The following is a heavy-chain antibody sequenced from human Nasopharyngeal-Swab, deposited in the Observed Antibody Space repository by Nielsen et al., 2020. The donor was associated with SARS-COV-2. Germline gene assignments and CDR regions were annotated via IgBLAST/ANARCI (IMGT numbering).Heavy chain of an antibody. CDR2: FYHSGST. V-gene: IGHV4-59*02. CDR3: ARGRNYYDSSGYYY. Sequence: SETLSLTCTVSGGSVSSYYWSWIRQPPGKGLEWIGYFYHSGSTNYNPSLKSRVTMSVDTSKNQFSLKLSSVTAADTAVYYCARGRNYYDSSGYYYWGQGTLVTVSS. D-gene: IGHD3-22*01. CDR1: GGSVSSYY. J-gene: IGHJ4*02.